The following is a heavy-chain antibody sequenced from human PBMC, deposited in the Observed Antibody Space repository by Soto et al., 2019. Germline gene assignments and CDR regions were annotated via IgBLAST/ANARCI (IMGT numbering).Heavy chain of an antibody. Sequence: QVQLQESGPGLVKPSQTLSLTCTVSGGSISSGDYYWSWIRQPPGKGLEWIGYIYYSGSTYYNPSLKSRVTISVDTAMNQFPLKLSSVTAADTAVYYCARPGVLIRTRGAFDIWGQGTMVTVSS. CDR2: IYYSGST. D-gene: IGHD3-22*01. CDR3: ARPGVLIRTRGAFDI. CDR1: GGSISSGDYY. V-gene: IGHV4-30-4*01. J-gene: IGHJ3*02.